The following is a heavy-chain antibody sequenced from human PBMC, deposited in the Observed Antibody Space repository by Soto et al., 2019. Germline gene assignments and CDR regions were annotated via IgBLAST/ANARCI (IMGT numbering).Heavy chain of an antibody. Sequence: QVQLVQSGAEVKKPGASVKVSCKASGYTFTSYGISWVRQAPGQGLEWMGWISAYNGNTNYAQKLQGRVTMTTDTSTSTAYMELRSLRFDDTAVYYCARDRTPWEAAAGPFDYWGQGTLVTVSS. CDR3: ARDRTPWEAAAGPFDY. CDR2: ISAYNGNT. CDR1: GYTFTSYG. V-gene: IGHV1-18*01. D-gene: IGHD6-13*01. J-gene: IGHJ4*02.